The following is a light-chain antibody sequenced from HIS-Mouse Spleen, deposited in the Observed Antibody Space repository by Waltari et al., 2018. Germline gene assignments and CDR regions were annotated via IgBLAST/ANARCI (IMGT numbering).Light chain of an antibody. J-gene: IGLJ1*01. Sequence: QSALTQPASVSGSPGQSITISCTGTSSDVGGYNYVSWYQQPPGKAPKRMIYEVSNRPSGVSSRFSGSKSGNTASLTISGLQAEDEADYYCSSYTSSSTLVFGTGTKVTVL. CDR3: SSYTSSSTLV. V-gene: IGLV2-14*01. CDR1: SSDVGGYNY. CDR2: EVS.